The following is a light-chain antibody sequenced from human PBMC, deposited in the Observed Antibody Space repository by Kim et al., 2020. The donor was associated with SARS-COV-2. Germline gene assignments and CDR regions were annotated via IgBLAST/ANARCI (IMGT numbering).Light chain of an antibody. Sequence: GQRVTLSCSGASSNIGSNTVNWYQQVPGTAPKFLIYSNDQRPSGVPDRFSGSKSDTSASLAISGLQSEDEADYYCSVWDDSLNAVLFGGGTQLTVL. CDR1: SSNIGSNT. V-gene: IGLV1-44*01. CDR3: SVWDDSLNAVL. J-gene: IGLJ2*01. CDR2: SND.